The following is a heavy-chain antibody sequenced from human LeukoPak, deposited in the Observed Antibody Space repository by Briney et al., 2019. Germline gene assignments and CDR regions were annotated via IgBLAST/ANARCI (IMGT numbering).Heavy chain of an antibody. CDR1: GGSISSSY. CDR2: IYYSGST. Sequence: SETLSLTCTVSGGSISSSYWSWIRQPPGKGLEWIGYIYYSGSTNYNPSLKSRVTISVDTSKNQFSLKLSSVTAADTAVYYCARVEEDYDSSPIIDYWGQGTLVTVSS. CDR3: ARVEEDYDSSPIIDY. V-gene: IGHV4-59*01. J-gene: IGHJ4*02. D-gene: IGHD3-22*01.